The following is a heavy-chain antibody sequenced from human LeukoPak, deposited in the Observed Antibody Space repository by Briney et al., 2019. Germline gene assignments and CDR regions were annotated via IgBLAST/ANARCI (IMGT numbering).Heavy chain of an antibody. CDR1: GFTFSSYG. CDR2: ISGSGGST. V-gene: IGHV3-23*01. CDR3: ARGTMIGAFDI. J-gene: IGHJ3*02. Sequence: GGSLRLSCAASGFTFSSYGMSWVRQAPGKGLEWVSAISGSGGSTYYADSVKGRFTISRDNAKNSLYLQMNSLRAEDTAVYYCARGTMIGAFDIWGQGTMVTVSS. D-gene: IGHD3-22*01.